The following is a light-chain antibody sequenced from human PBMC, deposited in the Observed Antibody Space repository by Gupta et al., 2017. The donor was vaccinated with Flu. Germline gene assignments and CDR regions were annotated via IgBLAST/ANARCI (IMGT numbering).Light chain of an antibody. CDR2: RKN. CDR3: ATWDDSVSSVI. Sequence: RVTITCSGSTSNIGSRDVYWYQHVAGTAPKLLIYRKNQRPSGVPDRFSGSKSGTSASLAISGLRSEDEADYYCATWDDSVSSVIFGGGTKLTVL. V-gene: IGLV1-47*01. CDR1: TSNIGSRD. J-gene: IGLJ2*01.